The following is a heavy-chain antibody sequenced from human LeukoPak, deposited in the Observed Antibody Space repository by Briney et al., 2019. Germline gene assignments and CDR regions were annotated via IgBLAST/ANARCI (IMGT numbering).Heavy chain of an antibody. CDR2: IYSGGNT. CDR1: GFTVSSNY. J-gene: IGHJ4*02. Sequence: GGSLRLSCAASGFTVSSNYMSWVRQAPGKGLEWVSVIYSGGNTYYADSVKGRFTISRDNSKNTLYLQMNSLRAEDTAVYHCARDLHCSGGSCLNFDYWGQGTLVTVSS. CDR3: ARDLHCSGGSCLNFDY. V-gene: IGHV3-66*01. D-gene: IGHD2-15*01.